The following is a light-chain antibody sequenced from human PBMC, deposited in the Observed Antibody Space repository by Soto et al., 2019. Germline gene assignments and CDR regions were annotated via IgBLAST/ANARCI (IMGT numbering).Light chain of an antibody. CDR3: CSYAGSRSVV. CDR2: EGT. CDR1: SSDVGSYNL. V-gene: IGLV2-23*01. J-gene: IGLJ2*01. Sequence: QSALTQPASVSGSPGQSITIYCTGTSSDVGSYNLVSWYQQHPGKAPKLMIYEGTKRPSGVSKRFSGSRSGNTASLTISGLQAEDEADYFCCSYAGSRSVVFGGGTKMTVL.